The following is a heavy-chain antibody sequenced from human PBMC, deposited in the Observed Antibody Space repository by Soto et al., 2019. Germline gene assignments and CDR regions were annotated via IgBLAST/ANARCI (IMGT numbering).Heavy chain of an antibody. V-gene: IGHV3-74*01. CDR3: ATERIDYYDSSGYYYTQTLYYYYGMDV. CDR2: INSDGSST. CDR1: GFTFSSYW. J-gene: IGHJ6*02. D-gene: IGHD3-22*01. Sequence: EVQLVESGGGLVQPGGSLRLSCAASGFTFSSYWMHWVRQAPGKGLVWVSRINSDGSSTSYADSVKGRFTISRDNAKNTLYLQMNSLRAEDTAVYYCATERIDYYDSSGYYYTQTLYYYYGMDVWGQGTTVTVSS.